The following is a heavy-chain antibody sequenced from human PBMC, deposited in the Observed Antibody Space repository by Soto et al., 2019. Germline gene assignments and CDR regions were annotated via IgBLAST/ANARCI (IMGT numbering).Heavy chain of an antibody. CDR1: GDSIKSNVW. CDR3: ARDVAVPGESDRFDQ. J-gene: IGHJ4*02. CDR2: IFHKGNT. D-gene: IGHD6-19*01. V-gene: IGHV4-4*02. Sequence: PSETLSLTCSVSGDSIKSNVWWSWVRQPPGKGLEWIGEIFHKGNTYYNPSFESRVTMSVDKPKNQFSLLLTSVTATDTAMYYCARDVAVPGESDRFDQWGQGIMVTSPQ.